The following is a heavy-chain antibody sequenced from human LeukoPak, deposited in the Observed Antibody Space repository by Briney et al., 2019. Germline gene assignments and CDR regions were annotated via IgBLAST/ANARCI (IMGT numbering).Heavy chain of an antibody. CDR2: INHSGST. Sequence: SETLSLTCAVYGGSFSGYYWSWIRQPPGKGLEWIGEINHSGSTNYNPSLKSRVTISVDTSKNQFSLKLSSVTAADTAVYYCASRVLLWFGELFPPYYFDYWGQGTLVTVSS. CDR3: ASRVLLWFGELFPPYYFDY. V-gene: IGHV4-34*01. J-gene: IGHJ4*02. CDR1: GGSFSGYY. D-gene: IGHD3-10*01.